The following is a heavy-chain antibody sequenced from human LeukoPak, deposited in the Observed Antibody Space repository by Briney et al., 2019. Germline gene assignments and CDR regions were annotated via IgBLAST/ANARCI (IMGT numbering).Heavy chain of an antibody. J-gene: IGHJ4*02. CDR1: GGSFSGYY. V-gene: IGHV4-34*01. CDR2: INHSGST. D-gene: IGHD5-18*01. CDR3: ARAMEWIQLWYGVGYFDY. Sequence: PSETLSLTCAVYGGSFSGYYWSWIRQPPGKGLEWIGEINHSGSTNYNPSLKSRVTISVDTSKNQFSLKLSSVTAADTAVYYCARAMEWIQLWYGVGYFDYWGQGTLVTVSS.